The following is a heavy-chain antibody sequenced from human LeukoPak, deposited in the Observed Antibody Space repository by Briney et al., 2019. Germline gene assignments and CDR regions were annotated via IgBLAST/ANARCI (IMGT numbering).Heavy chain of an antibody. CDR2: IYYSGST. V-gene: IGHV4-59*01. CDR3: ARATTEYPDAFDI. D-gene: IGHD4-17*01. J-gene: IGHJ3*02. CDR1: GGSISSYY. Sequence: PSETLSLTCTVSGGSISSYYWSWIRQPPGKGLEWIGYIYYSGSTNYNPSLKSRVTISVDTSKNQFSLKLSSVTAADTAVCYCARATTEYPDAFDIWGQGTMVTVSS.